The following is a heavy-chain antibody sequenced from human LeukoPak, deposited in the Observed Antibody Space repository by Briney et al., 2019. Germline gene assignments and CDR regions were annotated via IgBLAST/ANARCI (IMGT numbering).Heavy chain of an antibody. D-gene: IGHD1-26*01. V-gene: IGHV4-38-2*02. J-gene: IGHJ6*03. CDR3: ARGSSPHPLLPYYYYMDV. CDR1: GYSISSGYY. CDR2: IYHSGST. Sequence: SETLSLTCTVSGYSISSGYYWGWIRQPPGKGLEWIGSIYHSGSTYYNPSLKSRVTISVDTSKNQFSLKLSSVTAADTAVYYCARGSSPHPLLPYYYYMDVWGKGTTVTVSS.